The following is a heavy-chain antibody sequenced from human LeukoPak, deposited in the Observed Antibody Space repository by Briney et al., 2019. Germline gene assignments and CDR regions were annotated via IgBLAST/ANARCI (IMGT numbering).Heavy chain of an antibody. CDR2: ISYDGSNK. D-gene: IGHD2-21*02. Sequence: GGSLRLSCAASGFTFSSYAMHWVRQAPGKGLEWVAVISYDGSNKYYADSVKGRFTISRDNSKNTLYLQMNSLRAEDTAVYYCARAPGMTYFNYWGQGTLVTVSS. CDR3: ARAPGMTYFNY. J-gene: IGHJ4*02. CDR1: GFTFSSYA. V-gene: IGHV3-30*04.